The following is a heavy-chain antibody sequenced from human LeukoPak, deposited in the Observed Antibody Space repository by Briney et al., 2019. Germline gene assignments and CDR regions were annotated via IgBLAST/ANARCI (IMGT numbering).Heavy chain of an antibody. D-gene: IGHD4-17*01. CDR3: AREDDYGDYVYAFDI. V-gene: IGHV3-21*01. CDR2: ISSSSSYI. CDR1: GFTSSSYS. J-gene: IGHJ3*02. Sequence: GGSLRLSCAASGFTSSSYSMNWVRQAPGKGLEWVSSISSSSSYIYYADSVKGRFTISRDNAKTSLYLQMNSLRAEDTAVYYCAREDDYGDYVYAFDIWGQGTIVTVSS.